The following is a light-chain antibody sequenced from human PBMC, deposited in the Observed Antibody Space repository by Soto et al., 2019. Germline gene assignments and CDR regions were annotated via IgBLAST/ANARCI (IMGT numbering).Light chain of an antibody. CDR2: DAS. CDR1: QSISSS. J-gene: IGKJ1*01. Sequence: EIVLTQSPATLSLSPGERATLSYRASQSISSSLAWYQQKPGQAPRLLIYDASTRATGFPARFSGSGSGTDFTLTIGSLEPEDFAVYYCQQRSEWPRTFGQGTKVEIK. V-gene: IGKV3-11*01. CDR3: QQRSEWPRT.